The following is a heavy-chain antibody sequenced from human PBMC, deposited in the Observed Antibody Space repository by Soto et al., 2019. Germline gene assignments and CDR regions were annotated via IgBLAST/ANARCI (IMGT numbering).Heavy chain of an antibody. V-gene: IGHV4-39*01. CDR1: GGSISSSNYY. D-gene: IGHD4-17*01. Sequence: QLQLQESGPGLVKPSETLSLTCTVSGGSISSSNYYWGWIRQPPGKGLEWIGYIYYSGNTYYNTSLKSRVTISVDRSKNKFSGNLISVTAADTAVYYCARRSKDYGGKWDAFDIWGQGTMVTVSS. CDR3: ARRSKDYGGKWDAFDI. CDR2: IYYSGNT. J-gene: IGHJ3*02.